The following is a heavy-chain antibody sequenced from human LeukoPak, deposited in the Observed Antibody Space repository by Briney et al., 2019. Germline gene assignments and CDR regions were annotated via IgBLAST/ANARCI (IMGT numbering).Heavy chain of an antibody. CDR3: ARDPGHDTSNYGGLDF. Sequence: GASVKVSCKASGYTFTGYYMHWVRLAPGQGLEWMGWINPNSGGTNYAQKFQGRVTLTRDTSIDTVYLELSSLKSDDTAVYYCARDPGHDTSNYGGLDFWGQGTLVTVSS. CDR1: GYTFTGYY. J-gene: IGHJ4*02. D-gene: IGHD4-11*01. CDR2: INPNSGGT. V-gene: IGHV1-2*02.